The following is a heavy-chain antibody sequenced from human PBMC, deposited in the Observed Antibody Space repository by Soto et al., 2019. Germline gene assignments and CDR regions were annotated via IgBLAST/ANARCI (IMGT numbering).Heavy chain of an antibody. V-gene: IGHV3-23*01. CDR2: ISGSGGST. Sequence: GGSLRLSCAASGFTFSSYAMSWVRQAPGKGLEWVSAISGSGGSTYYADSVKGRFTISRDNSKNTLYLQMNSLRAEDTAVYYCAKVGAAAGTRRYHYYGMDVWGQGTTVTVSS. J-gene: IGHJ6*02. CDR3: AKVGAAAGTRRYHYYGMDV. CDR1: GFTFSSYA. D-gene: IGHD6-13*01.